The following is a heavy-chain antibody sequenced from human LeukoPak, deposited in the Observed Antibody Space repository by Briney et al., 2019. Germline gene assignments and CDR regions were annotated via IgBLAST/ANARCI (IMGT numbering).Heavy chain of an antibody. CDR2: TYRCGST. CDR1: GFTVSSNY. Sequence: PGRSLRLSCAASGFTVSSNYITWVHQAPGEGLEWVSVTYRCGSTDYADSVKGRFTISRDNSKNTVCLQMNSLRPEDTAVYYCAKEANNWNYNWFDPWGQGTLVTVSS. CDR3: AKEANNWNYNWFDP. J-gene: IGHJ5*02. D-gene: IGHD1-7*01. V-gene: IGHV3-66*03.